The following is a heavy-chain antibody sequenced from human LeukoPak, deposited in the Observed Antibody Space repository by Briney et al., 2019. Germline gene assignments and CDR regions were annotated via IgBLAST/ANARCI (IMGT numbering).Heavy chain of an antibody. CDR1: GFTFNNFG. CDR2: IGYEGVHK. V-gene: IGHV3-30*02. Sequence: GGSLRLSCAASGFTFNNFGMHWVRRAPGKGLEWVSFIGYEGVHKYYADSVKGRFTISKDNSKATLYLQMNSLRPEDTAVYYCAKDLHGGYSSDYWGQGTLVTVFS. J-gene: IGHJ4*02. D-gene: IGHD4-23*01. CDR3: AKDLHGGYSSDY.